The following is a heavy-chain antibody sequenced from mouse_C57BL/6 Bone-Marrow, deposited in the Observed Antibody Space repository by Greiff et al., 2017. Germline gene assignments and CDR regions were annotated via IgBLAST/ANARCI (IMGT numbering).Heavy chain of an antibody. Sequence: QVQLKQPGAELVKPGASVKLSCKASGYTFTNYWMHWVKQRPGQGLEWMGMMHPNGGSPDYNEKFKREATLSVDKSSRTAYMELCSLTSEDSAVYYCARSYDYDDYTMDYWCQGTSVTVSS. CDR3: ARSYDYDDYTMDY. CDR1: GYTFTNYW. CDR2: MHPNGGSP. J-gene: IGHJ4*01. V-gene: IGHV1-64*01. D-gene: IGHD2-4*01.